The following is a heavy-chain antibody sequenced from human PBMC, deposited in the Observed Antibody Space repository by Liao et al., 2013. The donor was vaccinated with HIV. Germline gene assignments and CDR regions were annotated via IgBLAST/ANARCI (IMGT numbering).Heavy chain of an antibody. V-gene: IGHV4-39*07. Sequence: QLQLQESGPGLVKPSETLSLTCTVSGGSISSSSYYWGWIRQPPRKGLEWIGSISYSGSTYYNPSLKSRVTISVDTSKNQFSLKLSSVTAADTAVYYCARAGLDYGGPNYFDYWGQGTLVTVSS. D-gene: IGHD4-23*01. CDR2: ISYSGST. CDR1: GGSISSSSYY. J-gene: IGHJ4*02. CDR3: ARAGLDYGGPNYFDY.